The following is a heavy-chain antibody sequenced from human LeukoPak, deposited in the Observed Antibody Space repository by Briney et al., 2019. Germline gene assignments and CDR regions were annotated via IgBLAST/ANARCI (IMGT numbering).Heavy chain of an antibody. D-gene: IGHD1-26*01. V-gene: IGHV1-2*02. Sequence: GASVKVSCKASGYTFTGYYMHWVRQAPGQGLEWMGWINPNSGGTNYAQKFQGRVTMTRDTSISTAYMELSRLRSDDTAVYYCARRTSDSGSWLYNWFDTWGQGTRVTVSS. J-gene: IGHJ5*02. CDR1: GYTFTGYY. CDR2: INPNSGGT. CDR3: ARRTSDSGSWLYNWFDT.